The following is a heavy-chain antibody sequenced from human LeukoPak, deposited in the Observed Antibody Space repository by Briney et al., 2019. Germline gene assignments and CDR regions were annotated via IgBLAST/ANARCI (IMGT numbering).Heavy chain of an antibody. CDR3: ARDPSMVRGVTDAFDI. D-gene: IGHD3-10*01. V-gene: IGHV3-21*01. CDR1: GCTFSSYS. J-gene: IGHJ3*02. Sequence: PGGALRLSCAASGCTFSSYSMNWVRQAPGKGGDGVAAINSSSSYIYYADSVKGRFTISRDNAKNSLYLQMNSLRAENTAVYYCARDPSMVRGVTDAFDIWGQGTMVTVSS. CDR2: INSSSSYI.